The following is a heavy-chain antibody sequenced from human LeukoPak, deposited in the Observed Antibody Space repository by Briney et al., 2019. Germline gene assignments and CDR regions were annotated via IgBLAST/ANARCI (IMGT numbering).Heavy chain of an antibody. J-gene: IGHJ4*02. CDR3: ARDPGSGYEEHFDY. V-gene: IGHV4-59*01. D-gene: IGHD5-12*01. CDR2: IYYSGNT. Sequence: PSETLSLTCTVSGGSISSFYWSWIRQSPGKELEWIGYIYYSGNTKYNPSLKSRITMAVGTSKNQVSLKLTSVTAADTAIYYCARDPGSGYEEHFDYWGQGTLVTVSS. CDR1: GGSISSFY.